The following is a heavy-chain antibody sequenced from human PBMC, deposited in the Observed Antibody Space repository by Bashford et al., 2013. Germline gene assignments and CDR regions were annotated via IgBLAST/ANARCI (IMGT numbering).Heavy chain of an antibody. CDR2: VNPSDGPV. V-gene: IGHV1-46*01. D-gene: IGHD4-23*01. J-gene: IGHJ5*02. Sequence: VASVKVSCTASGYTFSEFLLHWVRQAPGEGLEWIGMVNPSDGPVVYAPKFHDRATLTRDYMELRSLTLQDTGMFYCARGRYDCPGGNCFHRLDPWGQGILVTVSS. CDR3: ARGRYDCPGGNCFHRLDP. CDR1: GYTFSEFL.